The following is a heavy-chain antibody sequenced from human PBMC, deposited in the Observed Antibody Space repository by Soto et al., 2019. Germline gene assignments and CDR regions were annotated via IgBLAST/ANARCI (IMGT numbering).Heavy chain of an antibody. CDR3: AREPYYYYDSSGYQRGAFDI. D-gene: IGHD3-22*01. V-gene: IGHV4-4*02. CDR2: IYHSGST. J-gene: IGHJ3*02. Sequence: QSQTLSLTCAVSGGSISSSNWWSWVRQPPGKGLEWIGEIYHSGSTNYNPSLKSRVTISVDKSKNQFSLKLSSVTAADTAVYYCAREPYYYYDSSGYQRGAFDIWGQGTMVTVSS. CDR1: GGSISSSNW.